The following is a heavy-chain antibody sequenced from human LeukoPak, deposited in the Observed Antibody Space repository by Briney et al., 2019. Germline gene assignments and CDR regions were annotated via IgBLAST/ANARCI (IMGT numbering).Heavy chain of an antibody. CDR2: TNHSGST. Sequence: SETLSLTCAVYGGSFSGYYWSWIRHPPAKGREGIGETNHSGSTNYNPSLKSRVPLSVATSKSQFSLKVRSVTAAEQAVYYCARGLGGSHSDYWGQGTLVTVCS. CDR3: ARGLGGSHSDY. J-gene: IGHJ4*02. D-gene: IGHD1-26*01. CDR1: GGSFSGYY. V-gene: IGHV4-34*01.